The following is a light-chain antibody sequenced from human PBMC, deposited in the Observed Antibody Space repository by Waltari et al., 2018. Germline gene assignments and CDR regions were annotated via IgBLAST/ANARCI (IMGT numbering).Light chain of an antibody. J-gene: IGKJ4*01. CDR1: QSLVHRDGNTH. CDR3: MQATQLLT. Sequence: DIVMTQTPLSSPVTLGQPASISCRSSQSLVHRDGNTHLSWIQQRTGQPPRLLSYKVSNRFSGVPDSFIGSGAGTDFTRKISSVEAEDVGIYYCMQATQLLTFGGGTKVEIK. CDR2: KVS. V-gene: IGKV2-24*01.